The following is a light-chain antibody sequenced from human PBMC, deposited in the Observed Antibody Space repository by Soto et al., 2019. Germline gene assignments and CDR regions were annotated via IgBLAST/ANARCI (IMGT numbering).Light chain of an antibody. CDR3: QNYNSAPPAGT. CDR2: AAS. CDR1: QGIINR. V-gene: IGKV1-27*01. J-gene: IGKJ4*01. Sequence: DMQMTQSPSSLSASVGDRVTITCRASQGIINRLAWYQQKPGKVPKLLIYAASILLSGVPSRFSGSGSGTDFTLTISSLQPEDVATYYCQNYNSAPPAGTFGGGTKVEIK.